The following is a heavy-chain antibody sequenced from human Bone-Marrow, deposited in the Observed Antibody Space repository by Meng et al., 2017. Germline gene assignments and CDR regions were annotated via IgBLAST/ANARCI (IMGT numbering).Heavy chain of an antibody. CDR2: IIPILGIV. CDR3: ARAKRITMVRGLFDAFDI. Sequence: SVKVSCKASGYTFPDYWLHWVRRAPGQGLEWMGRIIPILGIVNYAQKFQGRVTITADKSTSTAYMELSSLRSEDTAVYYCARAKRITMVRGLFDAFDIWGQGTMVTVSS. J-gene: IGHJ3*02. CDR1: GYTFPDYW. V-gene: IGHV1-69*04. D-gene: IGHD3-10*01.